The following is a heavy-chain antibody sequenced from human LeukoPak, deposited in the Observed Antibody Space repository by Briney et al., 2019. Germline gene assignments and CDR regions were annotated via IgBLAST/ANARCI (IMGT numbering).Heavy chain of an antibody. V-gene: IGHV3-66*01. Sequence: PTGGSLRLSCAASGFTVSSNYMNWVRQAPGKGLEWVSVIYSGGSTYYAESVKGRFTISRDNSKNTLYLQMNSLRAEDTAVYYCARGRQYNSGWYYFDYWGQGTLVTVSS. J-gene: IGHJ4*02. CDR2: IYSGGST. D-gene: IGHD6-19*01. CDR3: ARGRQYNSGWYYFDY. CDR1: GFTVSSNY.